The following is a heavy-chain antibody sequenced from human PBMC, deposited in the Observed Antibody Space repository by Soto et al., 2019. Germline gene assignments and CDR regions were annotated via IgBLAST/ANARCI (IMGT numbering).Heavy chain of an antibody. D-gene: IGHD2-2*01. CDR1: GFIFSNYG. V-gene: IGHV3-30*18. Sequence: QVQLVESGGGVVQPGGSLRLSCAASGFIFSNYGMQWFRQAPGKGLEWVAVVSWDGKAQYYADSVKGRFTISRDNSGDMLSLQMNSLRPDDTAVYYCVKEATVQAAHHFDYWGQGTLVTVSS. J-gene: IGHJ4*02. CDR3: VKEATVQAAHHFDY. CDR2: VSWDGKAQ.